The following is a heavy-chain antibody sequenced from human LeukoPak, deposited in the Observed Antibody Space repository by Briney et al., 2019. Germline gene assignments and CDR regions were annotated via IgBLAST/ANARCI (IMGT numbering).Heavy chain of an antibody. CDR1: GGSFSGYY. V-gene: IGHV4-34*01. CDR2: INHSGST. D-gene: IGHD2-2*01. J-gene: IGHJ3*02. CDR3: ARMGHRSSTSCSFDAFDI. Sequence: SETLSLTCAVYGGSFSGYYWSWIRQPPGKGLEWIGEINHSGSTNYNPSLKSRVTISVDTSKNQFSLKLSSVTAADTAVYYCARMGHRSSTSCSFDAFDIWGQGTMVTVSS.